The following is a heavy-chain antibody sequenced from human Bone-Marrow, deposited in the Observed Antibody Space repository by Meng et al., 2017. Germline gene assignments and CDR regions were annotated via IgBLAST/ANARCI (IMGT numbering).Heavy chain of an antibody. D-gene: IGHD3-10*01. CDR3: ARGVFNPGRGFDP. J-gene: IGHJ5*02. CDR1: GYTFTGSY. Sequence: ASAKVFCKASGYTFTGSYMHWVRQAPGQGLEWMGWINPNSGCTNYAQKFQGRVTMTRDTSISTAYMELSRLRSDDTAVYYCARGVFNPGRGFDPWGQGTLVTVSS. V-gene: IGHV1-2*02. CDR2: INPNSGCT.